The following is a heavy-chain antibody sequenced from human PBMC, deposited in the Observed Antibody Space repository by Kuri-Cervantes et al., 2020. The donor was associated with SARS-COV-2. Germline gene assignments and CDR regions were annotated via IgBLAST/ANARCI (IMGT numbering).Heavy chain of an antibody. D-gene: IGHD3-10*01. J-gene: IGHJ4*02. Sequence: GGSLRLSCAASGFTFSSYGMHWVRQAPGKGLEWVAVIWYDGSNKYYADSVKGRSTISRDNSKNTLYLQMNSLRAEDTAVYYCAREGYYYGSGNDYWGQGTLVTVSS. CDR1: GFTFSSYG. CDR3: AREGYYYGSGNDY. V-gene: IGHV3-33*01. CDR2: IWYDGSNK.